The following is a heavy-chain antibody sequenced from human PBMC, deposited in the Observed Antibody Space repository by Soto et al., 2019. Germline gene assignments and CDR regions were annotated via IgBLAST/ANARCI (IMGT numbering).Heavy chain of an antibody. J-gene: IGHJ4*02. V-gene: IGHV3-23*01. CDR1: GFTFSSYA. Sequence: GGSLRLSCAASGFTFSSYAMSWVRQAPGKGLEWVSAISGSGGSTYYADSVKGRFTISRDNSKNTLYLQMNSLRAEDTAVYYCAKDGRKTRWGQYFDYWGQGTLVTVSS. CDR2: ISGSGGST. CDR3: AKDGRKTRWGQYFDY. D-gene: IGHD3-16*01.